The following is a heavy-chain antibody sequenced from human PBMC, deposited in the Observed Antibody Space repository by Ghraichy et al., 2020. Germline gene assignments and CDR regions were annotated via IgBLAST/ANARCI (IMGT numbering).Heavy chain of an antibody. V-gene: IGHV4-61*02. CDR3: ARVSCSGGNCYWSSPSYYFDY. D-gene: IGHD2-15*01. Sequence: SETLSLTCTVSGGSISSGSYYWSWIRQPAGKGLEWIGRIYSSGSTNYNPSLKSRVTISVDTYKNQFPLKLSSVTAADTAVYYCARVSCSGGNCYWSSPSYYFDYGGQGTLVSVSS. J-gene: IGHJ4*02. CDR1: GGSISSGSYY. CDR2: IYSSGST.